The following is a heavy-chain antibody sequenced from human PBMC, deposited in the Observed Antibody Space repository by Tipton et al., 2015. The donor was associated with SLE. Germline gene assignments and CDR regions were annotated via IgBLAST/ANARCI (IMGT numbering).Heavy chain of an antibody. J-gene: IGHJ3*02. V-gene: IGHV4-59*01. CDR1: GGSISSYY. CDR2: IYYSGST. CDR3: ARDEGSITMIVVAKGAFDI. Sequence: TLSLTCTVSGGSISSYYWSWIRQLPGKGLEWIGYIYYSGSTNYNPSLKSRVTISVDTSKNQFSLKLSSVTAADTAVYYCARDEGSITMIVVAKGAFDIWGQGTMVTVSS. D-gene: IGHD3-22*01.